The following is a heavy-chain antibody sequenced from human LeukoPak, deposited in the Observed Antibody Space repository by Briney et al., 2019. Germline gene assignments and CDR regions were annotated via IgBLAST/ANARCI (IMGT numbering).Heavy chain of an antibody. V-gene: IGHV5-51*01. CDR1: GHSVYNYW. Sequence: GESLKISCKVSGHSVYNYWIGWVRQMPGKGLEWMGIIYPGDSDTRYSPSFQGQVTISADKSISTACLQWSSLKASDTAMYYCARLNYYDSSGSKFDPWGQGTLVTVSS. D-gene: IGHD3-22*01. CDR3: ARLNYYDSSGSKFDP. CDR2: IYPGDSDT. J-gene: IGHJ5*02.